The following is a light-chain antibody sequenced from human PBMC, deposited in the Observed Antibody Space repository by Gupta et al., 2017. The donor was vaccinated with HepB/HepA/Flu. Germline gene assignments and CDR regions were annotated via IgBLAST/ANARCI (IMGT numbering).Light chain of an antibody. J-gene: IGLJ2*01. Sequence: SALPEPACVCGSPAWSVNISRPGTNSDLGNYNLVSWYQQHPGKAPKLIIFEVTDRPSGVSNRFSGSKSGNTASLTISGLRVEDEADYFCCSYADGPVFVAFGGGTKLTVL. V-gene: IGLV2-23*02. CDR3: CSYADGPVFVA. CDR1: NSDLGNYNL. CDR2: EVT.